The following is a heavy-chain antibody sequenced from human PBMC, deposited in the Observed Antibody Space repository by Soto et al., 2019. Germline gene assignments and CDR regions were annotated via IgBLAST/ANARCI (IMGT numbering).Heavy chain of an antibody. V-gene: IGHV3-30*18. CDR1: GFTFSSYG. CDR2: ISYDGSNK. Sequence: QVQLVESGGGVVQPGRSLRLSCAASGFTFSSYGMHWVRQAAGKGLEWVAVISYDGSNKYYSDSVKGRFTISRDNSKNTLYLQMNRLRAEDTAVYYCAKSVYNWNDGFFDYWGQGTLVTVSS. D-gene: IGHD1-1*01. CDR3: AKSVYNWNDGFFDY. J-gene: IGHJ4*02.